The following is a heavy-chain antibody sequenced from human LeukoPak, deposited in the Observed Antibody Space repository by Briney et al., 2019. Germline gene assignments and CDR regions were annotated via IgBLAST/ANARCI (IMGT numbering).Heavy chain of an antibody. D-gene: IGHD3-22*01. CDR1: GGSISSYY. J-gene: IGHJ5*02. CDR3: ARVSRKTRDCYDSSGYYYFGP. V-gene: IGHV4-59*01. CDR2: IYYSGST. Sequence: PSETLSLTCTVSGGSISSYYWSWIRQPPGKGLEWIGYIYYSGSTNYNPSLKSRVTISVDTSKNQFSLKLSSVTAADTAVYYCARVSRKTRDCYDSSGYYYFGPWGQGTLVTVSS.